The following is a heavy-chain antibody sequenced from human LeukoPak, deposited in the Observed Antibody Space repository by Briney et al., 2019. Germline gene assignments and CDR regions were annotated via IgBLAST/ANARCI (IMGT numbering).Heavy chain of an antibody. D-gene: IGHD3-10*01. CDR2: ISGSGGST. J-gene: IGHJ4*02. Sequence: GGSLRLSCAASGFTFSSYAMSWVRQAPGKGLEWVSAISGSGGSTSYADSVKGRFTISRDNSKNTPALQMNSLLAEATAVNYCAKDRGIRGAVDFDYWGQGTLVTVSS. CDR3: AKDRGIRGAVDFDY. V-gene: IGHV3-23*01. CDR1: GFTFSSYA.